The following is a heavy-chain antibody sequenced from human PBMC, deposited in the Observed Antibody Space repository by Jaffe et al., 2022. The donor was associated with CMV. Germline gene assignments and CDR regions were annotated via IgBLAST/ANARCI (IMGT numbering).Heavy chain of an antibody. CDR3: ARGRSGSYLLGYFDY. D-gene: IGHD1-26*01. J-gene: IGHJ4*02. Sequence: QVQLQESGPGLVKPSETLSLTCTVSGGSISSYYWSWIRQPPGKGLEWIGYIYYSGSTNYNPSLKSRVTISVDTSKNQFSLKLSSVTAADTAVYYCARGRSGSYLLGYFDYWGQGTLVTVSS. CDR2: IYYSGST. CDR1: GGSISSYY. V-gene: IGHV4-59*01.